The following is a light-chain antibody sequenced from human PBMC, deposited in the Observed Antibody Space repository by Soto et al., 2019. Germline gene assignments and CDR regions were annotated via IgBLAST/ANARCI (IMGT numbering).Light chain of an antibody. CDR3: QQYRDSRT. CDR2: GAS. Sequence: EIVMTQSPATLSVSPGERATLSCRASQSVTSNYLAWYQQKPGQAPRLLIYGASSRATGIPDRFSGSGSGTDFTLAISRLEPEDFAVYYCQQYRDSRTFGQGTKVDIK. CDR1: QSVTSNY. J-gene: IGKJ1*01. V-gene: IGKV3-20*01.